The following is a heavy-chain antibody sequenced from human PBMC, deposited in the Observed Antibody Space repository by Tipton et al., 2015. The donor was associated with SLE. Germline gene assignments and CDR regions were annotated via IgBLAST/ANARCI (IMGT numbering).Heavy chain of an antibody. CDR2: IFPADSNT. V-gene: IGHV5-51*03. Sequence: QSGPEVKKPGESLKISCKSSGYSFATYWVGWLRQMPGKGLEWMGIIFPADSNTRYSPSFQGQVTISADKSISTAYLQWSSLKASDTAMYYCARLGTAAFGIWGQGTMVTVSS. J-gene: IGHJ3*02. D-gene: IGHD1-7*01. CDR1: GYSFATYW. CDR3: ARLGTAAFGI.